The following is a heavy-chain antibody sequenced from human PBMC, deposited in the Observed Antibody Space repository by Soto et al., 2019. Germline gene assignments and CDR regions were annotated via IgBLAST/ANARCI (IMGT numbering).Heavy chain of an antibody. J-gene: IGHJ5*02. V-gene: IGHV3-23*01. Sequence: PGGSLRLSCAASGFTFSTFAMSWVRQAPGKGLEWVSAISASGGSTYYADSVKGRFTISRDNSNNTLYLQMNSLRVEDTAVYYCAKDPRVSFDPWGQGTLVTVNS. CDR2: ISASGGST. CDR1: GFTFSTFA. CDR3: AKDPRVSFDP.